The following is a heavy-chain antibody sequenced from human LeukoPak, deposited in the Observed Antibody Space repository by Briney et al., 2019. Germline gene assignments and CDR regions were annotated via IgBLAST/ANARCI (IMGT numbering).Heavy chain of an antibody. CDR2: ISYDGSNK. CDR3: ARDAVGYHDWGPQYYYYYMDV. CDR1: GFTFSSCA. Sequence: PGRSLRLSCAASGFTFSSCAMHWVRQAPGKGLEWVAVISYDGSNKYYADSVKGRFTISRDNSKNTLYLQMNSLRAEDTAVYYCARDAVGYHDWGPQYYYYYMDVWGKGTTVTVSS. V-gene: IGHV3-30-3*01. J-gene: IGHJ6*03. D-gene: IGHD5-12*01.